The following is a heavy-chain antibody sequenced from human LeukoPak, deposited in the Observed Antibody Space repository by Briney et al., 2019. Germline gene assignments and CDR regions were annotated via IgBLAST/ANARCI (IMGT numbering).Heavy chain of an antibody. CDR2: ISYDGSHK. D-gene: IGHD3-16*01. CDR1: GFTFSLYG. V-gene: IGHV3-30*18. J-gene: IGHJ5*02. Sequence: PGGSLRLSCVGSGFTFSLYGMHWVRQAPGKGLEWVAVISYDGSHKYFSDSVKGRVTISGDTSKNTVFLQMNSLRADDTAVYYCAKDIGGYGAYAGALGSWGQGTLVTVSS. CDR3: AKDIGGYGAYAGALGS.